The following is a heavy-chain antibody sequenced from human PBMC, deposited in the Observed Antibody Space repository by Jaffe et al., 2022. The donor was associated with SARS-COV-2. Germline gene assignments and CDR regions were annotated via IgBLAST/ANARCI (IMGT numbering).Heavy chain of an antibody. V-gene: IGHV3-30-3*01. CDR3: ARELFSGGLGGWFDP. J-gene: IGHJ5*02. D-gene: IGHD2-15*01. CDR1: GFTFSSYA. CDR2: ISYDGSNK. Sequence: QVQLVESGGGVVQPGRSLRLSCAASGFTFSSYAMHWVRQAPGKGLEWVAVISYDGSNKYYADSVKGRFTISRDNSKNTLYLQMNSLRAEDTAVYYCARELFSGGLGGWFDPWGQGTLVTVSS.